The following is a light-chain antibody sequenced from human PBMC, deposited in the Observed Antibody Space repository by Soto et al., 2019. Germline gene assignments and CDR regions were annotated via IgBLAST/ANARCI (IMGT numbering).Light chain of an antibody. CDR2: GAS. J-gene: IGKJ3*01. Sequence: EIVMTQPPATLSVSPGERATLSCRASQSVSSNLAWYQQKPGQAPRLLIYGASTRATGIPARFSGSGSGTEFTLTISSLQSEDFAVYYCQQYNNWPPWTFGPGTKVDIK. CDR3: QQYNNWPPWT. CDR1: QSVSSN. V-gene: IGKV3-15*01.